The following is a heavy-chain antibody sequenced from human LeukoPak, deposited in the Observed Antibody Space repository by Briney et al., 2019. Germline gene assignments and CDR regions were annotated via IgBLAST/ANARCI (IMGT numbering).Heavy chain of an antibody. CDR2: IYTSGST. J-gene: IGHJ3*02. D-gene: IGHD6-19*01. CDR3: ARSEGIAVAGTAFDI. Sequence: SETLPLTCTVSGGSISSYYWSWIRQPAGKGLEWIGRIYTSGSTNYNPSLKSRVTMSVDTSKNQFSLKLSSVTAADTAVYYCARSEGIAVAGTAFDIWGQGTMVTVSS. CDR1: GGSISSYY. V-gene: IGHV4-4*07.